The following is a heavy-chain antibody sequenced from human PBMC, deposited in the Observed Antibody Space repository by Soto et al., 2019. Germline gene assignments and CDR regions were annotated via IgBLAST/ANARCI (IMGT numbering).Heavy chain of an antibody. Sequence: ASVKVSCKASGYSFTNYGISWVRQAPGQGLEWMGWISGHNGNTNYAQKIQGRVTMTTDTSTSTAYMELRSLRSDDTAVYYCARDYYGSWSPRSPFFYWGQGTLVTVSS. CDR3: ARDYYGSWSPRSPFFY. CDR2: ISGHNGNT. J-gene: IGHJ4*02. D-gene: IGHD3-10*01. V-gene: IGHV1-18*01. CDR1: GYSFTNYG.